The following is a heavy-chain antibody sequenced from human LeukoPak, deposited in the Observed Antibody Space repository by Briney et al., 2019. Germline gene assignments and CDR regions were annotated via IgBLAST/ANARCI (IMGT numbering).Heavy chain of an antibody. Sequence: GGSLRLSCEASGFTFDDYGMNWVRQAPGKGLEWVSGINWNGANTDYADSVKGRFTISRDNAKNSLFLQMDSLRAEDTALYHCVRVYPIYGSGSYHAGSYGHWGRGTLVTVSS. J-gene: IGHJ4*02. CDR1: GFTFDDYG. CDR2: INWNGANT. V-gene: IGHV3-20*01. CDR3: VRVYPIYGSGSYHAGSYGH. D-gene: IGHD3-10*01.